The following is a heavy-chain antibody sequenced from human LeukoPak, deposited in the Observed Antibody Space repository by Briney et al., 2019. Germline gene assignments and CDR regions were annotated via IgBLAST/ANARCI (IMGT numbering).Heavy chain of an antibody. Sequence: SVKVSCKASGGTFNGYAISWVRQARGQGLEWMGRVIVIFGIANYAQKFQGRVTITAEKSTSTAYMELSSLISDDTAVYYCARDLPTYCSSSSCFHGMDVWGQGTTVTVSS. J-gene: IGHJ6*02. CDR3: ARDLPTYCSSSSCFHGMDV. D-gene: IGHD2-2*01. CDR2: VIVIFGIA. CDR1: GGTFNGYA. V-gene: IGHV1-69*04.